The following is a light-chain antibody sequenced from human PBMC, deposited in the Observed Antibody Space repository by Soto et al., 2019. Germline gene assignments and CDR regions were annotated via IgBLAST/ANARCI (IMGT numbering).Light chain of an antibody. V-gene: IGLV2-8*01. Sequence: QSVLTQPPSASGPPGQSVTISCSGSSSDIGAYNFVSWYQQHPGQAPKLMIFEVNQRPSGVPNRFSGSKSGNTASLTVSGLQAEDEADYYCSSFAGDNDVIFGGGTQLTVL. CDR1: SSDIGAYNF. CDR3: SSFAGDNDVI. CDR2: EVN. J-gene: IGLJ7*01.